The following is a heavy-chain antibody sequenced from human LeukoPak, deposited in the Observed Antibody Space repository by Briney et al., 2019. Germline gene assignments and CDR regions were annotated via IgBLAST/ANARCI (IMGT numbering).Heavy chain of an antibody. CDR2: ISYDGSIK. Sequence: GGSLRLSCAASGFTFSSYDMNWVRQVPGRGLEWLALISYDGSIKYYADSVKGRFTISRDNSKNTFYLQLNTLRAEDTAVYYCARDSLRAALHYMDVWGKGATVTVS. V-gene: IGHV3-30*04. CDR3: ARDSLRAALHYMDV. D-gene: IGHD4-11*01. CDR1: GFTFSSYD. J-gene: IGHJ6*03.